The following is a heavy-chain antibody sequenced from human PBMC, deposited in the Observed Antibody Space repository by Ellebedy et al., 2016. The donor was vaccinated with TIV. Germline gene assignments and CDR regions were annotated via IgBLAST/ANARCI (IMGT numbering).Heavy chain of an antibody. Sequence: MPSETLSLTCSVSGGSISAYYWTWIRQPPGQGLEWNGYIFYTGSTDYNPSLKSRVTIAADTSNNDFSLKLRSVTAADTAMYYCARVVRGWFDPWGQGTLVTVSS. D-gene: IGHD2-21*01. CDR2: IFYTGST. J-gene: IGHJ5*02. V-gene: IGHV4-59*01. CDR1: GGSISAYY. CDR3: ARVVRGWFDP.